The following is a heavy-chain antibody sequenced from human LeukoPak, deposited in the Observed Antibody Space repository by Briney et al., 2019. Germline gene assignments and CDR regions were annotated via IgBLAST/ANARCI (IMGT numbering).Heavy chain of an antibody. V-gene: IGHV3-23*01. CDR2: ISGSGGST. D-gene: IGHD3/OR15-3a*01. J-gene: IGHJ3*02. CDR3: AKGRYWTPI. CDR1: RFTFSSYA. Sequence: GGSLRLSCAAARFTFSSYAMTWVRQAPGKGLEWVSAISGSGGSTYYADSVKGRFTISRDNSKNTLYLQMNSLRAEDTAFYYCAKGRYWTPIWGQGTMVTVSS.